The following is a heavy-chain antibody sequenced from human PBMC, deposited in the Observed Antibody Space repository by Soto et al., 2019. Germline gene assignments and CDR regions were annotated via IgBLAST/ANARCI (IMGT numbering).Heavy chain of an antibody. J-gene: IGHJ3*02. CDR2: IHHSGDT. CDR3: VRDAHVSNSDDSRIPYFPPFRI. V-gene: IGHV4-4*02. CDR1: GGSISSNNW. Sequence: SETLSLTCAVSGGSISSNNWWIWVRQPPGKGLEWIGEIHHSGDTNYNPSLKTRVTISLDKSENQFSLKLTPATAADPAVYFCVRDAHVSNSDDSRIPYFPPFRIWAQ. D-gene: IGHD3-22*01.